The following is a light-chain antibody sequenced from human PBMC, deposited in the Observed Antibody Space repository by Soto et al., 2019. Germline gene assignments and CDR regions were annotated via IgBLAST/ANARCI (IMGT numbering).Light chain of an antibody. V-gene: IGKV3-20*01. Sequence: EIVLTQSPGTLSLSPGERATLSCRASQSVSSNYLAWYQQKPGQAPRLLIYGASSRATGIPDRFSGSGSGTDFTLTISRLEPEDFAVYYCQQYGSSPPWTCGQGTKGDIK. J-gene: IGKJ1*01. CDR2: GAS. CDR3: QQYGSSPPWT. CDR1: QSVSSNY.